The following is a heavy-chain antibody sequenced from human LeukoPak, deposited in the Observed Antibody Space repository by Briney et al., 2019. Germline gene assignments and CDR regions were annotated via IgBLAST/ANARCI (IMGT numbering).Heavy chain of an antibody. CDR2: INHSGST. D-gene: IGHD3-10*01. J-gene: IGHJ3*02. Sequence: SETLSLTXAVYGGSFSGYYWSWIRQPPGKGVEWIGEINHSGSTYYNPSLKSRVTISVDTSKNQFFLKLSSVTAADTAVYYCATGIRGVIINDAFDIWGQGTMVTVSS. CDR3: ATGIRGVIINDAFDI. V-gene: IGHV4-34*01. CDR1: GGSFSGYY.